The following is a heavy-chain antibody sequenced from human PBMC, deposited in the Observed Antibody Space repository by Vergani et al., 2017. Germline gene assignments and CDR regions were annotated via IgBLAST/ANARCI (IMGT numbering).Heavy chain of an antibody. CDR3: ARARTTGTIFDY. Sequence: QLQLQESGPGLVKPSATLSLTCSVSGASIRSSSNYWGWIRQPPGKGLEWIASIYYSGSTYYNRSLKSRLTISVDTSKNQFSLKLSSVTAADTAVYYCARARTTGTIFDYWGQGSLVTVSS. CDR2: IYYSGST. CDR1: GASIRSSSNY. V-gene: IGHV4-39*07. D-gene: IGHD1-1*01. J-gene: IGHJ4*02.